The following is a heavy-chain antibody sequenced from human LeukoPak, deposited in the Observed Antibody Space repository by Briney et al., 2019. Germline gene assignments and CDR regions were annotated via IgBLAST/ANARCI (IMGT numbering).Heavy chain of an antibody. J-gene: IGHJ3*02. CDR2: ISAYNGNT. CDR1: GYTFTSYG. V-gene: IGHV1-18*01. D-gene: IGHD6-13*01. Sequence: ASVKVSCKASGYTFTSYGISWVRQAPGQGLEWMGWISAYNGNTNYAQKLQGRVTMNTDTSTSTAYMELRSLRSDDTAVYYCAREASIAAAGDAFDIWGQGTMVTVSS. CDR3: AREASIAAAGDAFDI.